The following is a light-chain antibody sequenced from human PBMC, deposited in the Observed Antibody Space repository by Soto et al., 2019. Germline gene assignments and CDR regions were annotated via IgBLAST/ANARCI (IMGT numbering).Light chain of an antibody. J-gene: IGKJ3*01. CDR2: AAS. V-gene: IGKV1-39*01. CDR1: QAISGY. Sequence: EIQMTQSPASLSASVGDRVTVTCRAGQAISGYLNWYQQKPGKAPTLLIFAASTLQSGVPSRFSGSGSGTDFTLTINRLQTEDSATYFCQQTNLMPCTFGPGTK. CDR3: QQTNLMPCT.